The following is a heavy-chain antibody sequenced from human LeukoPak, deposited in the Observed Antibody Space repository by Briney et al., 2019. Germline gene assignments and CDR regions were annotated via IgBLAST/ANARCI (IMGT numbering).Heavy chain of an antibody. CDR3: ARVRGGYDSFYYYYYYMDV. CDR1: GYTFTSYG. CDR2: ISAYNGNT. J-gene: IGHJ6*03. D-gene: IGHD5-12*01. Sequence: GASVKVSCKASGYTFTSYGISWVRQAPGQGLEWMGWISAYNGNTNYAQKLQGRVTMTTDTSTSTAYMELRSLRSDDTAVYYCARVRGGYDSFYYYYYYMDVWGKGTTVTVSS. V-gene: IGHV1-18*01.